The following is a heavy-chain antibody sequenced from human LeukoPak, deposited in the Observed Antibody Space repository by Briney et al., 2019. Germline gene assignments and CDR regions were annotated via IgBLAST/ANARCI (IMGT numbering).Heavy chain of an antibody. D-gene: IGHD3-10*01. CDR3: AVLGGSGSYYLGLGY. V-gene: IGHV3-33*01. Sequence: GGSLRLSCVSSGFTFSNYRMHGVRQAPGKGVEGVAVICYDGSNKYYADSVKGRFTISRDNSKNTLYLQMNSVRAEDTAVYYCAVLGGSGSYYLGLGYWGQGTLVTVSS. CDR2: ICYDGSNK. J-gene: IGHJ4*02. CDR1: GFTFSNYR.